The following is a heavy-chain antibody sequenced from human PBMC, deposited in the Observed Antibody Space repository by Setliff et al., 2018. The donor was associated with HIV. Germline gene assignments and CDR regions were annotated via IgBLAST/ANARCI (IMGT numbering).Heavy chain of an antibody. D-gene: IGHD1-26*01. CDR1: GGSISSYS. Sequence: SETLSLTCTVSGGSISSYSWSWIRQPPGKGLEWIGYIYTSGSTNYNPSLKSRVTISLDTSKNQFSLKLSSVTAADTAIYYCARLRDMEWELIGLDYWGRGTLVTVSS. CDR2: IYTSGST. J-gene: IGHJ4*02. CDR3: ARLRDMEWELIGLDY. V-gene: IGHV4-59*01.